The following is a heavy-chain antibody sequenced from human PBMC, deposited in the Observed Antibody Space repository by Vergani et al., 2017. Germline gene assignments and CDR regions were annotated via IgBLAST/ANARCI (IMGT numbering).Heavy chain of an antibody. CDR1: GGSISSGGYY. D-gene: IGHD3-3*01. Sequence: QVQLQESGPGLVKPSQTLSLTCTVSGGSISSGGYYWSWIRQHPGKGLEWIGEINHSGSTNYNPSLKSRVTISVDTSKNQFSLKLSSVTAADTAVYYCARPISNYDFWSGASDAFDIWGQGTMVTVSS. J-gene: IGHJ3*02. V-gene: IGHV4-31*03. CDR3: ARPISNYDFWSGASDAFDI. CDR2: INHSGST.